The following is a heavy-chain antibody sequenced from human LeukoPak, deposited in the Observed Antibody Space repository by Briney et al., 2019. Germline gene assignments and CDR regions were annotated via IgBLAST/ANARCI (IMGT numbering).Heavy chain of an antibody. Sequence: SETLSLTCTVSGGSISSYYWSWIRQPPGRGLEWIGYIYYSGSTNYNPSLKSRVTISVDTSKNQFSLKLSSVTAADTAVYYCASTYGSGSYSTPVFDYWGQGTLVTVSS. V-gene: IGHV4-59*08. CDR1: GGSISSYY. CDR3: ASTYGSGSYSTPVFDY. CDR2: IYYSGST. J-gene: IGHJ4*02. D-gene: IGHD3-10*01.